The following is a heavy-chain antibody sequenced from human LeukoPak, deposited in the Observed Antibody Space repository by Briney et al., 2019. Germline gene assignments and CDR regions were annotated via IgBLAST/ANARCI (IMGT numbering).Heavy chain of an antibody. V-gene: IGHV3-23*01. CDR3: ANRALTKGYYYYYMDV. J-gene: IGHJ6*03. CDR2: ISGSGGST. Sequence: GGSLRLSCAASGFTFSSYAMSWVRQAPGKGLEWVSAISGSGGSTYYADSVKGRFTISRDNSKNTLYLQMNSLRAEDTAVYYCANRALTKGYYYYYMDVWGKGTTVTVSS. D-gene: IGHD1-1*01. CDR1: GFTFSSYA.